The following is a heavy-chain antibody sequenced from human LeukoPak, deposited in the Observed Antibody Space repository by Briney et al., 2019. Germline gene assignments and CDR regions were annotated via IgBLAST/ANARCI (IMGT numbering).Heavy chain of an antibody. Sequence: SETLSLTCAVYGGSLSGFYWSWIRQPPGKGLEWIGEINHRGSTNYNPSLKSRVTMSVDTSKNQFSLKLSSVTAADTAVYYCARDPGLLWGQGTLVTVSS. CDR1: GGSLSGFY. V-gene: IGHV4-34*01. J-gene: IGHJ4*02. D-gene: IGHD4/OR15-4a*01. CDR2: INHRGST. CDR3: ARDPGLL.